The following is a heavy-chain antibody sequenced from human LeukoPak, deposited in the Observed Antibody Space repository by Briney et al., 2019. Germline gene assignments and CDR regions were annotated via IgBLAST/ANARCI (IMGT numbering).Heavy chain of an antibody. Sequence: ASVKVSCKASGGTFSSYAISWVRQAPGQGLEWMGWINPNSGGTNYAQKFQGRVTMTRDTSISTAYMELSRLRSDDTAVYYCARERKVVTAKLLDYWGQGTLVTVSS. CDR3: ARERKVVTAKLLDY. CDR1: GGTFSSYA. CDR2: INPNSGGT. V-gene: IGHV1-2*02. J-gene: IGHJ4*02. D-gene: IGHD2-21*02.